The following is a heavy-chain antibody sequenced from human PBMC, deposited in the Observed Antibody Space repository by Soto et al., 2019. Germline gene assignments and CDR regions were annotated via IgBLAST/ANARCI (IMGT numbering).Heavy chain of an antibody. CDR3: ARAAGRYYYYGKDV. J-gene: IGHJ6*02. CDR1: GGSFSGYY. V-gene: IGHV4-34*01. CDR2: INHSGST. Sequence: SETLSLTCAVYGGSFSGYYWSWIRQPPGKGLEWIGEINHSGSTNYNPSLKSRVTISVDTSKNQFSLKLSSVTAADTAVYYCARAAGRYYYYGKDVWGQGTTVTVSS.